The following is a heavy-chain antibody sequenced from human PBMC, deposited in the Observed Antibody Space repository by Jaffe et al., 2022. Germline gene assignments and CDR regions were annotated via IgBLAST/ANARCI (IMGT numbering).Heavy chain of an antibody. Sequence: QVQLVQSGAEVKKPGSSVKVSCKASGGTFSSYTISWVRQAPGQGLEWMGRIIPILGIANYAQKFQGRVTITADKSTSTAYMELSSLRSEDTAVYYCARGGGYSGSLERRRGFDYWGQGTLVTVSS. J-gene: IGHJ4*02. CDR1: GGTFSSYT. CDR3: ARGGGYSGSLERRRGFDY. CDR2: IIPILGIA. V-gene: IGHV1-69*02. D-gene: IGHD5-12*01.